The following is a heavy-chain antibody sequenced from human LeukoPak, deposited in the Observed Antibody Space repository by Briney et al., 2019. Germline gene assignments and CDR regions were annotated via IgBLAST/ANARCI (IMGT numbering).Heavy chain of an antibody. CDR3: ARSSPPTYYHFYYYMDV. CDR2: INPNSGGA. CDR1: GYTFTRYY. V-gene: IGHV1-2*02. Sequence: GASVKVSCKASGYTFTRYYMHWVRQAPGQGLEWMGWINPNSGGAKYAQNFQGRVIMTTDTSISTAYMELTSLRSDDTAVYYCARSSPPTYYHFYYYMDVWGKGSTVTVSS. D-gene: IGHD6-13*01. J-gene: IGHJ6*03.